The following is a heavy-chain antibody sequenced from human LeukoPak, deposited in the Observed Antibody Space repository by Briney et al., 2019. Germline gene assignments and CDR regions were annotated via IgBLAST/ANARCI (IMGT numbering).Heavy chain of an antibody. CDR3: ARESPIGYCSSTSCYKGHYYYGMDV. D-gene: IGHD2-2*02. Sequence: PGGSLRLTCAASGFTFNTYNMNWVRQTPSKGLEWISYISSSSTIYYADSVKGRFTISRDNAKNSLYLQMNSLRAEDTAVYYCARESPIGYCSSTSCYKGHYYYGMDVWGKGTTVTVSS. CDR1: GFTFNTYN. J-gene: IGHJ6*04. V-gene: IGHV3-69-1*01. CDR2: ISSSSTI.